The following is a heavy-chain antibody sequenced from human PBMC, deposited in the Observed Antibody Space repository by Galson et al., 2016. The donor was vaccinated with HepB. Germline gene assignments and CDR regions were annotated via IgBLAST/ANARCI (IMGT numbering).Heavy chain of an antibody. CDR3: VRGGANGDY. CDR2: INPSGGST. Sequence: SVKVSCKASGYTLTSYFLHWVRQAPGQGLEWMGLINPSGGSTSYAQKFQGRVTMTRDRSTSTVYMELSSLRSEDTAVYYCVRGGANGDYWGQGALVTVSS. D-gene: IGHD4/OR15-4a*01. V-gene: IGHV1-46*01. J-gene: IGHJ4*02. CDR1: GYTLTSYF.